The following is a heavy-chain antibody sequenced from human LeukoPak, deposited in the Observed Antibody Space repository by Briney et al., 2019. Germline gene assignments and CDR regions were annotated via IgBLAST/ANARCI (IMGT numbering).Heavy chain of an antibody. CDR3: ARDYGDSRVYYFDY. CDR2: ISSSSSYI. J-gene: IGHJ4*02. Sequence: PGGSLRLSCAASGFTFSDFCMNWVRQAPGKGLEWVSSISSSSSYIYYADSVKGRFTISRDNAKNSLYLQMNSLRAEDTAVYYCARDYGDSRVYYFDYWGQGTLVTVSS. CDR1: GFTFSDFC. D-gene: IGHD4-17*01. V-gene: IGHV3-21*01.